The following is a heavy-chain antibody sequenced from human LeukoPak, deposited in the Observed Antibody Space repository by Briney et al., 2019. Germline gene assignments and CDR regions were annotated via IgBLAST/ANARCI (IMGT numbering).Heavy chain of an antibody. CDR1: RFTFSSYA. CDR2: ISGDGGNT. Sequence: PGGSLRLSCAASRFTFSSYAMSWVRQAPGKGLEWVSAISGDGGNTYYADSVKGRFTISRDNSKNTLYLQMNSLRAEDTAVYYCARTRLRWTRGAFDIWGQGTMVTVSS. V-gene: IGHV3-23*01. CDR3: ARTRLRWTRGAFDI. D-gene: IGHD4-23*01. J-gene: IGHJ3*02.